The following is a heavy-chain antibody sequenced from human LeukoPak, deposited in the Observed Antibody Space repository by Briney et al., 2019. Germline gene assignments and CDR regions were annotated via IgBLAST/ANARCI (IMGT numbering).Heavy chain of an antibody. CDR2: IKQDGSEK. CDR3: ARDDSSGWSLYYYYYYGMDV. Sequence: PGGSLRLSCAASGFTFSSYAMSWVRQAPGKGLEWVANIKQDGSEKYYVDSVKGRFTISRDNAKNSLYLQMNSLRAEDTAVYYCARDDSSGWSLYYYYYYGMDVWGQGTTVTVSS. CDR1: GFTFSSYA. D-gene: IGHD6-19*01. V-gene: IGHV3-7*01. J-gene: IGHJ6*02.